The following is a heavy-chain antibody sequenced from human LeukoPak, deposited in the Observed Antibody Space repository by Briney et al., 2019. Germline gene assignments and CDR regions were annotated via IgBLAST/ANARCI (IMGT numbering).Heavy chain of an antibody. D-gene: IGHD1-1*01. V-gene: IGHV4-59*01. CDR2: LYNTGST. Sequence: SETLSLTCSVSGGSISSYYWSWLRQPPGKGLEWLGYLYNTGSTNYNPSLKSRIPISADTSKNQLSLRLESVTAADTAVYYCAGSATGTHAEIGYWGQGTLVTVSS. CDR3: AGSATGTHAEIGY. CDR1: GGSISSYY. J-gene: IGHJ4*02.